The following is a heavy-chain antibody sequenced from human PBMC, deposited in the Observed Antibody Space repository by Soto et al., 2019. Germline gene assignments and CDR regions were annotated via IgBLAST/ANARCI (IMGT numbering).Heavy chain of an antibody. Sequence: QLQLQESGPGLVKPSETLSLTCTVSGGSISSSSYYWGWIRQPPGKGLVWIGSIYYSGSTYYHPSLKSRVTISVDTSKNQFSLKLSSVTAADTAVYYCARHPPYCTNGVCNILDYWGQGTLVTVSS. D-gene: IGHD2-8*01. CDR1: GGSISSSSYY. CDR3: ARHPPYCTNGVCNILDY. V-gene: IGHV4-39*01. J-gene: IGHJ4*02. CDR2: IYYSGST.